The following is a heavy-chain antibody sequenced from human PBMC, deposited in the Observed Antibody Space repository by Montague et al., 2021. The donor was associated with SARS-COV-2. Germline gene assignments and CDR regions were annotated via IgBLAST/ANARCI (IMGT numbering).Heavy chain of an antibody. V-gene: IGHV2-5*02. Sequence: PALVKPTQTLTLTCTFSGFSLSTTGVGVGWIRQPPGKALEWLALIYWDDDKRYSPSLKTRLAITKDTSKNQVVHTMTNMDPVDTATYYCAHIRAIYEFWCGCYTGQMYDAFNWFDPWGQGTLVTVSS. CDR2: IYWDDDK. D-gene: IGHD3-3*01. CDR3: AHIRAIYEFWCGCYTGQMYDAFNWFDP. CDR1: GFSLSTTGVG. J-gene: IGHJ5*02.